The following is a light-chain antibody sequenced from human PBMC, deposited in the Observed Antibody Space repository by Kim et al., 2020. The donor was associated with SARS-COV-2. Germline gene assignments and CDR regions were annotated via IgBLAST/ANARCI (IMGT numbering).Light chain of an antibody. CDR1: QSISSY. V-gene: IGKV1-39*01. Sequence: DIQMTQSPSSLSASVGDRVTITCRASQSISSYLNWYQQKPGKAPKLLIYAASSLQSGVPSRFSGSGSGTDFTLTISSLQPEDFATYYCQQSYSTPFHVGGGTKVDI. J-gene: IGKJ4*01. CDR2: AAS. CDR3: QQSYSTPFH.